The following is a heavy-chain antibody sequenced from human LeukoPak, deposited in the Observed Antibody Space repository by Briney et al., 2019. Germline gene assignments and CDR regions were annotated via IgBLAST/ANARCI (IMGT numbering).Heavy chain of an antibody. V-gene: IGHV4-30-4*08. CDR1: GDYISNDDFY. CDR2: IYYSGNT. Sequence: SETLSLTCTVSGDYISNDDFYWSWIRQSPGKGLEWIGYIYYSGNTYYNPSLESRVTISVDTSKNQFSLKLSSVTAADTAVYYCARDTHDYPYYMDVWGKGTTVTVSS. D-gene: IGHD2-2*02. J-gene: IGHJ6*03. CDR3: ARDTHDYPYYMDV.